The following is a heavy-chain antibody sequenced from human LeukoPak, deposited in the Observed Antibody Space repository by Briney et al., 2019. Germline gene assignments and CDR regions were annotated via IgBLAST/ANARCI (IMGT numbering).Heavy chain of an antibody. D-gene: IGHD1-26*01. J-gene: IGHJ4*02. CDR3: AKDRGGSYLDFDY. Sequence: PGGSLRLSCAASGFTFSSYWMSWVRQAPGKGLGWVANIKQDGSEKYYVDSVKGRFTISRDNSKNTLYLQMNSLRAEDTAVYYCAKDRGGSYLDFDYWGQGTLVTVSS. CDR1: GFTFSSYW. V-gene: IGHV3-7*05. CDR2: IKQDGSEK.